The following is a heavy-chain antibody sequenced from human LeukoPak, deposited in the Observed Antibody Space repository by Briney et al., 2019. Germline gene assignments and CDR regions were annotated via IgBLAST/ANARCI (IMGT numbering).Heavy chain of an antibody. D-gene: IGHD4-23*01. V-gene: IGHV4-59*01. J-gene: IGHJ1*01. CDR3: AITVYGGNRAEYFQH. CDR1: GGSISSYY. Sequence: SETLSLTCTVSGGSISSYYWSWIRQPPGKGLEWIGYIYSSGSTNYNPSLKSRVTISVDTSKNQFSLKLSSVTAADTAVYYCAITVYGGNRAEYFQHWGQGTLVTVSS. CDR2: IYSSGST.